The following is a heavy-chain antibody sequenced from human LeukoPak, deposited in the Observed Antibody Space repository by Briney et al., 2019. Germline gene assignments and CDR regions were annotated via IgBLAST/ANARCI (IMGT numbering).Heavy chain of an antibody. D-gene: IGHD3-3*01. CDR2: IYPDDSDT. V-gene: IGHV5-51*01. CDR1: GYRFTYDW. Sequence: EESLKISCRVSGYRFTYDWIGWVRQMPGKGLEWVGIIYPDDSDTRYSPSFEGQVTISADKSINTAFLQWSSLKASDTAMYYCAGLEAYYYYYMDVWGKGTTVTVSS. CDR3: AGLEAYYYYYMDV. J-gene: IGHJ6*03.